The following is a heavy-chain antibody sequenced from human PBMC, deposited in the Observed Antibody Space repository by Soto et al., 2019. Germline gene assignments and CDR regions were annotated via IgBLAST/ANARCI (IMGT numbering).Heavy chain of an antibody. Sequence: GGSLRLSCAASGFTVSSNYMSWVRQAPGKGLEWVSVIYSGGSTYYADSVKGRFTISRHNSKNTLYLQMNSLRAEDTAVYYCARGVVPAASDYYYYYMDVWGKGTTVTVSS. D-gene: IGHD2-2*01. V-gene: IGHV3-53*04. CDR1: GFTVSSNY. CDR2: IYSGGST. J-gene: IGHJ6*03. CDR3: ARGVVPAASDYYYYYMDV.